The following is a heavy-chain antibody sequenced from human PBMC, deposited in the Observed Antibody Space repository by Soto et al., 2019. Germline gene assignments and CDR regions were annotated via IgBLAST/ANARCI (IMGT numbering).Heavy chain of an antibody. V-gene: IGHV1-8*01. Sequence: ASVKVSCKASGYTFTNNDVSWVRQATGQGLEWMGWMNPGSGDTGYAQKFQGRVTMTRDISIATAYMELNSLTSEDTAIYYCARMESFGSLNWFDPYHQRTLVTVSS. J-gene: IGHJ5*02. CDR1: GYTFTNND. CDR2: MNPGSGDT. CDR3: ARMESFGSLNWFDP. D-gene: IGHD5-18*01.